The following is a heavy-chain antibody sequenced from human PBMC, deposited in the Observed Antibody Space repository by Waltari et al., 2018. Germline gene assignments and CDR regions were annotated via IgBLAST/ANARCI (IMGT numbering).Heavy chain of an antibody. V-gene: IGHV3-30*02. CDR3: AKDRDNWNYDAFDI. CDR1: GFPFNTYG. J-gene: IGHJ3*02. D-gene: IGHD1-7*01. CDR2: IRYDGSNK. Sequence: QVQLVESGGGVVQPGGSLRLSCAASGFPFNTYGMPWVRPAPGKGLEWVAFIRYDGSNKYCADSVKGRFTISRDNSKNTLYLQMNSLRAEDTAVYFCAKDRDNWNYDAFDIWGQGTMVTVSS.